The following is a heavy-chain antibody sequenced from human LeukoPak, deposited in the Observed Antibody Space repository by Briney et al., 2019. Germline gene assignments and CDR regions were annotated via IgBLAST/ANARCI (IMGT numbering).Heavy chain of an antibody. CDR2: ISYDGSNK. D-gene: IGHD3-10*02. Sequence: GGSLRLSCAASGFTFSSYGMHWVRQAPGKGLEWVAVISYDGSNKYYADSVKGRFTISRDNSKNTLYLQMNSLRAEDTAVYYCSKNVRGVISYFDYWGQGTQVTVSS. CDR3: SKNVRGVISYFDY. J-gene: IGHJ4*02. V-gene: IGHV3-30*18. CDR1: GFTFSSYG.